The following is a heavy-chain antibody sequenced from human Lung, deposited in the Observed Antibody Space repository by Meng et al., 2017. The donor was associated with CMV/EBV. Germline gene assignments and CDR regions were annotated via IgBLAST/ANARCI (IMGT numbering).Heavy chain of an antibody. CDR2: IYYTGST. Sequence: GQLQESGPGLVKPSQTLSLTCTVSGGSIGSGGYYWSWIRQHPGKGLEWIGYIYYTGSTFYNPSLKSRVTISVDTSKNQFSLKLIPATAADTAVYYCAREAGRDGYATPKLDYWGQGTLVTVSS. CDR3: AREAGRDGYATPKLDY. V-gene: IGHV4-31*03. CDR1: GGSIGSGGYY. D-gene: IGHD5-24*01. J-gene: IGHJ4*02.